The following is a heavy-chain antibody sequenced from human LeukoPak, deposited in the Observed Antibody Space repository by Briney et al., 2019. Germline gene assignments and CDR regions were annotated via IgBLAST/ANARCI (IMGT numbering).Heavy chain of an antibody. CDR3: AKTYYDFWSPDAFDI. Sequence: GGSLRLSCAASGFTFSSYAMSWVRQAPGEGLGWVSAICGSGGSTYYADSVKGRFTISRDNSKNTLYLQMNRLRAEDTAVYYCAKTYYDFWSPDAFDIWGQGTMVTVSS. CDR1: GFTFSSYA. V-gene: IGHV3-23*01. CDR2: ICGSGGST. D-gene: IGHD3-3*01. J-gene: IGHJ3*02.